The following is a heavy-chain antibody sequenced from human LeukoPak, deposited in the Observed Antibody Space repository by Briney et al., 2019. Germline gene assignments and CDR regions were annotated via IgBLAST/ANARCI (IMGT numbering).Heavy chain of an antibody. D-gene: IGHD3-10*02. J-gene: IGHJ6*04. CDR3: AELGITMIGGV. V-gene: IGHV3-48*03. Sequence: GGSLRLSCAASGFTFSSYEMNWVRQASGKGLEWVSYISSSGSTIYYADSVKGRFTISRDNTKNSLYLQMNSLRAEDTAVYYCAELGITMIGGVWGKGTTVTISS. CDR1: GFTFSSYE. CDR2: ISSSGSTI.